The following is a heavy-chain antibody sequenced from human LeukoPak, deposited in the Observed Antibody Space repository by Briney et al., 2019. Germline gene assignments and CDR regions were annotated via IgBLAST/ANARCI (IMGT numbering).Heavy chain of an antibody. CDR1: GFIFSSYS. V-gene: IGHV3-48*01. Sequence: GGSLRLSCAASGFIFSSYSMNWVRQAPGMGLEWVSYISSSSSSIYYADSVKGRFTISRDNAKNSLFLQMNSLRAEDTAVYYCARYCSVTTCPLGLDPRGQGALVTVSS. CDR2: ISSSSSSI. CDR3: ARYCSVTTCPLGLDP. D-gene: IGHD2/OR15-2a*01. J-gene: IGHJ5*02.